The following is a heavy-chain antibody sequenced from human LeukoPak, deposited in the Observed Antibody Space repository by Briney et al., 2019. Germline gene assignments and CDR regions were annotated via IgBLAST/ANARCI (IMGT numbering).Heavy chain of an antibody. CDR3: AKGSRGWYSWYFDV. CDR1: GFTFSSFT. CDR2: ISGSGGST. Sequence: GGSLRLSCAASGFTFSSFTMSWVRQAPGKGLEWVSAISGSGGSTYYADSVEGRFTISRDNSKNTLYLQMNSLRAEDTAVYYCAKGSRGWYSWYFDVWGRGTLVTVSS. D-gene: IGHD6-19*01. V-gene: IGHV3-23*01. J-gene: IGHJ2*01.